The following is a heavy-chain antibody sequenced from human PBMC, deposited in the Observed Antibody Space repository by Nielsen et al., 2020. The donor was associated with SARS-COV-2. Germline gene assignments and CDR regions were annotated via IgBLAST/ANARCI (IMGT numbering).Heavy chain of an antibody. CDR3: ARRSSSSWYTPYYYYGMDV. CDR1: GYTFTSYG. D-gene: IGHD6-13*01. V-gene: IGHV1-18*01. J-gene: IGHJ6*02. Sequence: VSVKVSCKASGYTFTSYGISWVRQAPGQGLEWMGWISAYNGNTNYAQKLQGRVTMTTDTSTSTAYMELRSLRSDDTAVYYCARRSSSSWYTPYYYYGMDVWGQGTTVTVSS. CDR2: ISAYNGNT.